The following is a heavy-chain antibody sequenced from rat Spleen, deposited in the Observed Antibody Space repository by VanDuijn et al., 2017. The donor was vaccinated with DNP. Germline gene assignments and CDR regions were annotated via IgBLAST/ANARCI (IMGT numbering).Heavy chain of an antibody. D-gene: IGHD1-10*01. J-gene: IGHJ2*01. CDR3: VRSRTITTIPDYFDY. CDR2: ISSGGST. CDR1: GFSLTDYS. Sequence: QVQLKESGPGMVQPSQTLSLTCTVSGFSLTDYSAHWVRQPPGKVLEWIAAISSGGSTYYNSALKSRLSISRDTSKSQVFLKVTSLQTEDTAMCFCVRSRTITTIPDYFDYWGQGVMVTVSS. V-gene: IGHV2-6*01.